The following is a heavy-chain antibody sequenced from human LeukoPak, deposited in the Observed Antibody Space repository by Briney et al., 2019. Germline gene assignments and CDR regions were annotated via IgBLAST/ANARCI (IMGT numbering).Heavy chain of an antibody. Sequence: SVYLSCKASGVTLCSYAISWVRQAPSPGLEWMGGFIPTFGTANYAPKLQGRVTITEDESTSTAYMELSSLRSENTAVYYCARDAPGRDILTGYLDYWGQGTLVTVSS. CDR2: FIPTFGTA. CDR1: GVTLCSYA. V-gene: IGHV1-69*01. J-gene: IGHJ4*02. D-gene: IGHD3-9*01. CDR3: ARDAPGRDILTGYLDY.